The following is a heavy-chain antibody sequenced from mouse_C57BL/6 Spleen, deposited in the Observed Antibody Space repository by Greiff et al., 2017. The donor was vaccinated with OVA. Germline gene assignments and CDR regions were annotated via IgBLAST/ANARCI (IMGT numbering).Heavy chain of an antibody. CDR3: ARDELVFAY. V-gene: IGHV5-4*01. CDR1: GFTFSSYA. CDR2: ISDGGSYT. D-gene: IGHD4-1*01. J-gene: IGHJ3*01. Sequence: EVKVVESGGGLVKPGGSLKLSCAASGFTFSSYAMSWVRQTPEKRLEWVATISDGGSYTYYPDNVKGRFTISRDNAKNNLYLQMSHLKSEDTAMYYCARDELVFAYWGQGTLVTVSA.